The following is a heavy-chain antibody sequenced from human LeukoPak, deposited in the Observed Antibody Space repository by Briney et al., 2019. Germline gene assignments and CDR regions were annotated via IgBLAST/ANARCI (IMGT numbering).Heavy chain of an antibody. Sequence: GGSLRLSCAASGFTFSSYWMHWVRQAPGKGLVWVSRINSDGSSTNYADSVKGRFTISRDNAKNTLYLQMNSLRAEDTAVYNCVGFSGSGSRLFDYWGQGTLVTVSS. J-gene: IGHJ4*02. D-gene: IGHD3-10*01. CDR3: VGFSGSGSRLFDY. CDR1: GFTFSSYW. CDR2: INSDGSST. V-gene: IGHV3-74*01.